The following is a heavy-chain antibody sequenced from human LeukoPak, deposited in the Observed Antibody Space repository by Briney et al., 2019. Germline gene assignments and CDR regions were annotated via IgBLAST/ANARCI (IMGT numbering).Heavy chain of an antibody. D-gene: IGHD6-19*01. Sequence: GGSLRLSCAASGFTFGNYAMSWVRQAPGKGLEWVSGVSGSGTTTYYADSVKGRFTISRENSKNTLFLQRNSLRAVDTAVYYCATPGQLRVYFDYWGPGTLVTVSS. CDR3: ATPGQLRVYFDY. CDR2: VSGSGTTT. CDR1: GFTFGNYA. V-gene: IGHV3-23*01. J-gene: IGHJ4*02.